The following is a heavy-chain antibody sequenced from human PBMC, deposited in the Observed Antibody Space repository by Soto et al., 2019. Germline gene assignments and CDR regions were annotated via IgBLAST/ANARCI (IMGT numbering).Heavy chain of an antibody. CDR3: AIGYTAATPALDY. V-gene: IGHV3-30*03. CDR1: GFTFSSYG. J-gene: IGHJ4*02. Sequence: GGSLRLSCAASGFTFSSYGMHWVRQAPGKGLEWVAVISYDGSNKNYAEYVKGRFTISRDTSKKMLYLQMNGLRAEDTAVYYCAIGYTAATPALDYWGQG. D-gene: IGHD2-15*01. CDR2: ISYDGSNK.